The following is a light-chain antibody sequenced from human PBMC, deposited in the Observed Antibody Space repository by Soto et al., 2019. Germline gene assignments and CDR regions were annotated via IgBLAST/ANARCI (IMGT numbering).Light chain of an antibody. CDR3: CSYAGTVM. CDR2: DVT. J-gene: IGLJ3*02. Sequence: QSVLTQPRSVSGSPGQSVTISCTGTSSDVGGYNYVSWYQQHPGNAPRLMIYDVTKRPSGVPDRFSGSKSGNTASLTISGLQAEDEAEYYCCSYAGTVMFGGGTKLTVL. CDR1: SSDVGGYNY. V-gene: IGLV2-11*01.